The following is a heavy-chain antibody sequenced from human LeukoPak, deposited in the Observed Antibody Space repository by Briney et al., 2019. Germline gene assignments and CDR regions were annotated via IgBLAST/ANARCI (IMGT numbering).Heavy chain of an antibody. J-gene: IGHJ4*02. CDR3: ARGSMSYYFDY. CDR2: IYYSGST. CDR1: GGSISSYY. Sequence: SETLSLTCTVSGGSISSYYWSWIRQPPGMGLEWIGYIYYSGSTNYNPSLKSRVTISVDTSKNQFSLKLSSATAADTAVYYCARGSMSYYFDYWGRGTLVTVSS. V-gene: IGHV4-59*01. D-gene: IGHD2/OR15-2a*01.